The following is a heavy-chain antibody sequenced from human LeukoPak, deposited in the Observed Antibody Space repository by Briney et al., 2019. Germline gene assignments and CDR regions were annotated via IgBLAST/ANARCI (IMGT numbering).Heavy chain of an antibody. CDR3: ARDAGVGIPHDYGDYRDSGWFDP. J-gene: IGHJ5*02. CDR2: IYYSGST. Sequence: GSLRLSCAASGFTFNSYTMRWVRQPPGKGLEWIGSIYYSGSTYYNPSLKSRVTISVDTSKNQFSLKLSSVTAADTAVYYCARDAGVGIPHDYGDYRDSGWFDPWGQGTLVTVSS. CDR1: GFTFNSYT. D-gene: IGHD4-17*01. V-gene: IGHV4-39*07.